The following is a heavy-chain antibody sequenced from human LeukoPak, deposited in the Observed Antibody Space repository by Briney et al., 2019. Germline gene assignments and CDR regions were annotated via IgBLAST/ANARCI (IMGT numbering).Heavy chain of an antibody. V-gene: IGHV3-30-3*01. CDR2: ISYDGSNK. D-gene: IGHD2-2*01. Sequence: PGGSLRLSCAASGFTFSSYAMHWVRQAPGKGLEWVAVISYDGSNKYYADSVKGRFTISRDNSKNTLYLQMNSLRAEDTAVYYCAREGWSDYQLLPFDYWGQGTLVTVSS. CDR3: AREGWSDYQLLPFDY. J-gene: IGHJ4*02. CDR1: GFTFSSYA.